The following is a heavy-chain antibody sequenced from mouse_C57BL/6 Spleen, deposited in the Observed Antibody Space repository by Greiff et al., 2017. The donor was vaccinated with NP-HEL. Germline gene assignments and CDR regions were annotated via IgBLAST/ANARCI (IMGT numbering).Heavy chain of an antibody. D-gene: IGHD1-1*01. CDR1: GYTFTDYA. CDR3: AKDTTVVAKDDFDY. J-gene: IGHJ2*01. CDR2: ISTYYGDA. Sequence: VQLQQSGPELVRPGVSVKISCKGSGYTFTDYAMHWVKQSHAKSLEWIGVISTYYGDASYNQKFKDKATMTVDKSSSTAYMELARLTSEDSAYYYGAKDTTVVAKDDFDYWGQGTTLTVSS. V-gene: IGHV1-67*01.